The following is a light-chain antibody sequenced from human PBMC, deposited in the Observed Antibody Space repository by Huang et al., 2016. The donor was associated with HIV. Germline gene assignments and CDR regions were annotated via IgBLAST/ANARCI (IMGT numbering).Light chain of an antibody. V-gene: IGKV4-1*01. CDR2: WSA. Sequence: DIVMTQSPDSLSISPGERATINCKSSQSLLYNLNSKNSLAWFQKRPGQPRKLLFLWSASRQSGIPKRFSASGSGTDFTLTSDNLQTEDVAIYYCQQYYRNPQTVGRETAVEI. CDR1: QSLLYNLNSKNS. J-gene: IGKJ4*01. CDR3: QQYYRNPQT.